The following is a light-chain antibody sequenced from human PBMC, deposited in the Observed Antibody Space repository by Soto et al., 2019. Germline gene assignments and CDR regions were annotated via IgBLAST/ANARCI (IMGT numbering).Light chain of an antibody. CDR3: QQYGSSPRT. V-gene: IGKV3-20*01. J-gene: IGKJ1*01. CDR1: QSVSRSF. Sequence: EIVLTQSPGTLSLSPGERATLSCRASQSVSRSFLAWYQQKPGQAPRLLIYGASSRAAGIPDRFSGSGSGTDFTLTISGLEPEDFAVYYCQQYGSSPRTFGQGTKVEIK. CDR2: GAS.